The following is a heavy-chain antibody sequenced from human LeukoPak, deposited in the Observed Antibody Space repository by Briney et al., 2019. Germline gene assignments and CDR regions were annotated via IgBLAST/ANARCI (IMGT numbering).Heavy chain of an antibody. CDR3: ARRNYYGSGSRWFDP. Sequence: SETLSLTCAVYGGSFSGYYWSWIRQPPGKGLEWIGEINHSGSTNYNPSLKSRVTILVDTSKNQFSLKLSSVTAADTAVYYCARRNYYGSGSRWFDPWGQGTLVTVSS. V-gene: IGHV4-34*01. D-gene: IGHD3-10*01. J-gene: IGHJ5*02. CDR2: INHSGST. CDR1: GGSFSGYY.